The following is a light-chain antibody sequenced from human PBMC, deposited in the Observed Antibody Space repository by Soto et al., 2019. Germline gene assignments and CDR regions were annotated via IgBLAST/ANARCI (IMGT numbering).Light chain of an antibody. Sequence: QSVLTQPASVSGSLGQSITISCTGTSTDTYHYKYVSWYQQHPGKAPKLIIYDVSSRPSGVSDRFSGSKSGNTASLTISGLQAEDEADYYCNSYTTGATKFGGGTKLTVL. CDR1: STDTYHYKY. CDR3: NSYTTGATK. V-gene: IGLV2-14*01. J-gene: IGLJ3*02. CDR2: DVS.